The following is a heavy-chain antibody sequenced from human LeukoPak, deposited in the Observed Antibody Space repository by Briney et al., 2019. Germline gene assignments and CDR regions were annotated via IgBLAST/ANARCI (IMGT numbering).Heavy chain of an antibody. Sequence: PSETLSLTCTVPGGSISSSSYYWGWIRQPPGKGLEWIGSIYYSGSTYYNPSLKSRVTMSVDTSKNQFSLKLSSVTAADTAVYYCARQSDITMIVVIITDDAFDIWGQGTMVTVSS. CDR2: IYYSGST. D-gene: IGHD3-22*01. CDR1: GGSISSSSYY. CDR3: ARQSDITMIVVIITDDAFDI. V-gene: IGHV4-39*07. J-gene: IGHJ3*02.